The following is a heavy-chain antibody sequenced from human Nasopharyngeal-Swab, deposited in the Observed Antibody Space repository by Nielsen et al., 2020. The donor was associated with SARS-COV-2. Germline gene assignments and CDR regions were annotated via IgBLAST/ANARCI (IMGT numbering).Heavy chain of an antibody. D-gene: IGHD6-19*01. Sequence: VRQAPGKGLEWVSYISSSDSTTYYADSVKGRFTISRDNAKNSLYLQMNSLRVEDTSVYYCARADSSGWFFSDWGRGTLVTVSS. CDR2: ISSSDSTT. CDR3: ARADSSGWFFSD. V-gene: IGHV3-48*03. J-gene: IGHJ4*02.